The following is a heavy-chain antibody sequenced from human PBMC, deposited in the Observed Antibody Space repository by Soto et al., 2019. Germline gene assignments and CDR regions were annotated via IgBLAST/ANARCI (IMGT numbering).Heavy chain of an antibody. CDR2: ISYDGSNK. CDR3: AKSLGRPYCGGDCYLFDY. V-gene: IGHV3-30*18. J-gene: IGHJ4*02. Sequence: QVQLVESGGGVVQPGRSLRLSCAASGFTFGSSGMHWVRQAPGKGLEWVAVISYDGSNKYSIDSVKGRFTISRDNSKNILYLQMNSLRAEDTAVYYCAKSLGRPYCGGDCYLFDYWGQGTLVTVSS. CDR1: GFTFGSSG. D-gene: IGHD2-21*02.